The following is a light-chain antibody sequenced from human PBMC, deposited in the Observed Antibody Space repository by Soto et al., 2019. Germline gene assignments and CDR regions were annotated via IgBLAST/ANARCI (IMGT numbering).Light chain of an antibody. CDR2: DAS. CDR1: QNIRNW. V-gene: IGKV1-5*01. CDR3: EQCITYST. Sequence: RVNESLSTVSASIEDSVTITCRASQNIRNWLAWYQQKPGKAPNPLIYDASSLKSGVPARFSGSGSGTEFTLTFSTLQPDGFTTYYSEQCITYSTFG. J-gene: IGKJ2*01.